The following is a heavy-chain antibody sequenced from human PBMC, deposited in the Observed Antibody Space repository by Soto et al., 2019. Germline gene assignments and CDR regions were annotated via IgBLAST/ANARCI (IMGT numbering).Heavy chain of an antibody. CDR2: ISYDGSNK. CDR1: GFTFSSYG. D-gene: IGHD3-10*01. J-gene: IGHJ5*02. CDR3: AKDGRYGSGSYYDQRYNWFDP. V-gene: IGHV3-30*18. Sequence: PGGSLRLSCAASGFTFSSYGMHWVRQAPGKGLEWVAVISYDGSNKYYADSVKGRFTISRDNSKNTLYLQMNSLRAEDTAVYYCAKDGRYGSGSYYDQRYNWFDPWGQGTLVTVSS.